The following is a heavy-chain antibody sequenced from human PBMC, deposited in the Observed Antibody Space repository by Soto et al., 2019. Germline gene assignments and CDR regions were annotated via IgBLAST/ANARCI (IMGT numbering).Heavy chain of an antibody. CDR3: ARQFSYCSGFTCYSLFDY. Sequence: PSETLSLTWIVSGGSINGGSHCWSWIRQPPGKGLEWIGTIYYSGSTYYNSSLKSRVTISIDTSKNEFSLKLTSVTAADTAVYYCARQFSYCSGFTCYSLFDYWGLGTLVTVS. D-gene: IGHD2-15*01. CDR2: IYYSGST. J-gene: IGHJ4*02. CDR1: GGSINGGSHC. V-gene: IGHV4-39*01.